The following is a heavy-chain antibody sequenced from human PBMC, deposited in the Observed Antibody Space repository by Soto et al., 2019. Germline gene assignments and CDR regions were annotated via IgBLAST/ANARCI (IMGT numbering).Heavy chain of an antibody. J-gene: IGHJ4*01. CDR1: GGSLGGFH. CDR2: ISRSGST. CDR3: ARGRTAALIQTRLFRVLFDL. V-gene: IGHV4-34*01. Sequence: QVQLQQWGAGLLKPSETLSLTCAVSGGSLGGFHWSWIRQPPGQGLEWIGEISRSGSTNYGPSLKSRVTMSMETSRNQVSLNLSTVTDADTAVYYCARGRTAALIQTRLFRVLFDLWGHGNLVTVSS. D-gene: IGHD3-10*01.